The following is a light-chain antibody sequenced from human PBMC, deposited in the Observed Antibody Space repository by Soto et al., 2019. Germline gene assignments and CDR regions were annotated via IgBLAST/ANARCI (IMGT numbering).Light chain of an antibody. V-gene: IGKV1-39*01. CDR1: QSIGIF. CDR2: AAS. Sequence: DIQMTQSPSSLSASVGDKVTITFRASQSIGIFLNWYQKKPGKAPQLLIYAASSLQSGVPSRFSASGSGTDFTLTISSLQPEDFAVYYCQQYGSSSLTFGGGTKVHIK. J-gene: IGKJ4*01. CDR3: QQYGSSSLT.